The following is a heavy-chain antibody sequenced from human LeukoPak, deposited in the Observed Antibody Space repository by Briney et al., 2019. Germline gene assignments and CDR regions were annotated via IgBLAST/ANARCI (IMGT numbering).Heavy chain of an antibody. CDR1: GFTFRSYG. CDR2: IWYDGSNK. V-gene: IGHV3-33*01. Sequence: GGSLRLSCAASGFTFRSYGFHWVRQAPGKGLEWVAVIWYDGSNKYYADSVKGRFTISRDNSKNTLYLQMNSLRAEDTAVYYCARNFGGVIDHDAFDIWGQGTMVTVSS. CDR3: ARNFGGVIDHDAFDI. D-gene: IGHD3-16*02. J-gene: IGHJ3*02.